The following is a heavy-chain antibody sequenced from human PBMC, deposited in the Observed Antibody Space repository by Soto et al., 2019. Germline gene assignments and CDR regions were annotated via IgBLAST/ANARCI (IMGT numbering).Heavy chain of an antibody. V-gene: IGHV1-18*01. CDR1: GYTFTSYG. D-gene: IGHD3-22*01. CDR2: ISAYNGNT. CDR3: ARGDYYDSSGYYYTFDY. J-gene: IGHJ4*02. Sequence: GASVKVSCKAAGYTFTSYGISWVRQAPGQGLEWMGWISAYNGNTNYAQKLQGRVTMTTDTSTSTAYMELRSLRSDDTAVYYCARGDYYDSSGYYYTFDYWGQGTLVTVYS.